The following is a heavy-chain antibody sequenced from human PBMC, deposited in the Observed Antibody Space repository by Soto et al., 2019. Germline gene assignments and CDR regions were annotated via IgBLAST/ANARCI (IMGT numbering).Heavy chain of an antibody. Sequence: QITLKESGPTLVKPTQTLTLTCTFSGFSLSTSEVGVGWIRQPPGKALQWLALIYWDDDKRHSPSLKSRLTITNHPSKTHVVLTMTNLDPLHTATYYCAHPPRISFTTNSFHPWGQGLLVTLSS. CDR2: IYWDDDK. CDR3: AHPPRISFTTNSFHP. CDR1: GFSLSTSEVG. D-gene: IGHD1-20*01. J-gene: IGHJ5*02. V-gene: IGHV2-5*02.